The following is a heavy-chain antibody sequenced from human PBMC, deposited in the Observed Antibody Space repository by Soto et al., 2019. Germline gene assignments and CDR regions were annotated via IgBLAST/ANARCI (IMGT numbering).Heavy chain of an antibody. V-gene: IGHV4-30-4*01. CDR1: GGSISSGDYY. CDR3: ASRHSRPYLDY. J-gene: IGHJ4*02. CDR2: IYYRGNT. D-gene: IGHD6-13*01. Sequence: QVQLQESGPGLVKPSQTLSLTCTVSGGSISSGDYYWSWIRQPPGKGLEWIGSIYYRGNTYYNPPIKSRVNISVDTSKNQFSPKPKSVTAGDRAVYYCASRHSRPYLDYWGQGTLVTVSS.